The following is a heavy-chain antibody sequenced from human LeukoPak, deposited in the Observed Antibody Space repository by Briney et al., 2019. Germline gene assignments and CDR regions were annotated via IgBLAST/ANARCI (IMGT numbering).Heavy chain of an antibody. CDR2: IYCSGST. CDR1: GGSISSYY. V-gene: IGHV4-59*01. Sequence: PSETLSLTCTVSGGSISSYYWSWIRQPPGKGLEWIGYIYCSGSTNYNPSLKSRVTISVDTSKNQFSLKLSSVTAADTAVYYCAAWGSSWPNWFDPWGQGTLVTVSS. CDR3: AAWGSSWPNWFDP. J-gene: IGHJ5*02. D-gene: IGHD6-13*01.